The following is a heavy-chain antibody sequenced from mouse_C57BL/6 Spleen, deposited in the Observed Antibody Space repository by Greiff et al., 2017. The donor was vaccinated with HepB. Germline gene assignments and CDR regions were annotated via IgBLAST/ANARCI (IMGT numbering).Heavy chain of an antibody. Sequence: VQLQQSGAELVRPGSSVKLSCKASGYTFTSYWMHWVKQRPIQGLEWIGNIDPSDSETHYNQKFKDKATLTVDKSSSTAYMQLSSLTSEDSAVYYCARKIYDGYYDAMDYWGQGTSVTVSS. CDR1: GYTFTSYW. CDR3: ARKIYDGYYDAMDY. J-gene: IGHJ4*01. CDR2: IDPSDSET. D-gene: IGHD2-3*01. V-gene: IGHV1-52*01.